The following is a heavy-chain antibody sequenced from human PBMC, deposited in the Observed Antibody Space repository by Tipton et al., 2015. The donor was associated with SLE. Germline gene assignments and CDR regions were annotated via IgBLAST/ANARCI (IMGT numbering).Heavy chain of an antibody. J-gene: IGHJ4*02. V-gene: IGHV4-34*01. D-gene: IGHD6-13*01. CDR2: INHSGST. Sequence: TLSLTCAVYGGSFSVYYWSWLRQPPGKGLEWIGEINHSGSTNYNPSLESRVTLSVDTSKNQLSLNLTSVTAADTAVYYCVTLEAGTGGYWGQGTLVTVSS. CDR1: GGSFSVYY. CDR3: VTLEAGTGGY.